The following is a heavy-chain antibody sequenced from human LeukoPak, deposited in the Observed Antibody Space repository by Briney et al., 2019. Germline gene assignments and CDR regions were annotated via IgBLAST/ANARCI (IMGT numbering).Heavy chain of an antibody. D-gene: IGHD2-21*01. CDR2: INHSGST. CDR1: GGSFSGYY. CDR3: ARASPVILGY. J-gene: IGHJ4*02. V-gene: IGHV4-34*01. Sequence: PSETLSLTCAVYGGSFSGYYWSWIRQPPGKGLEWIGEINHSGSTNYNPSLKSRVTISVDTSKNQFSLKLSSVTAADTAVYYCARASPVILGYWGQGTLVTVSS.